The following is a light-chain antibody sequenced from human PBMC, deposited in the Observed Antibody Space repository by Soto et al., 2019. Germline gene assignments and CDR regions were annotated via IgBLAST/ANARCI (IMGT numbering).Light chain of an antibody. V-gene: IGLV1-51*01. CDR1: SSNIGNHL. Sequence: QSVLTQPPSVSAAPGQKVTISCSGSSSNIGNHLVSWYQKLPGTAPKLLIYDDDKRPSGIPDRFSGSKSGTSATLGITGPQTGDEADYYCGTWDGSLSAAVFGGGTKLTVL. CDR2: DDD. CDR3: GTWDGSLSAAV. J-gene: IGLJ3*02.